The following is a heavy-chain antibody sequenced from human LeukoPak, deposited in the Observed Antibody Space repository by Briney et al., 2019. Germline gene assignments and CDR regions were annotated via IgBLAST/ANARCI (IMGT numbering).Heavy chain of an antibody. V-gene: IGHV4-4*02. CDR1: GGSISSRNW. Sequence: SGTLSLTCTVSGGSISSRNWWSWVRQPPGKGLEWIGEIYDSGSTNYNPSLKSRVTISVDTSKNQFSLKLSSVTAADTAVYYCARDYSSGYSLYNWFDPWGRGTLVAVSS. CDR3: ARDYSSGYSLYNWFDP. CDR2: IYDSGST. D-gene: IGHD3-22*01. J-gene: IGHJ5*02.